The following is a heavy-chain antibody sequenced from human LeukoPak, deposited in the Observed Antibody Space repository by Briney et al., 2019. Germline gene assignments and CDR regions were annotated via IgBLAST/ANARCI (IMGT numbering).Heavy chain of an antibody. CDR2: INWNGGST. CDR3: ARVITMVRGVTHYYFDY. Sequence: PGGSLRLSCAASGFTFDDYGMSWVRQAPGKGLEWVSGINWNGGSTGYADSVKGRFTISRDNAKNSLYLQMNSLRAEDTALYYCARVITMVRGVTHYYFDYWGQGTLVTVSS. J-gene: IGHJ4*02. D-gene: IGHD3-10*01. V-gene: IGHV3-20*04. CDR1: GFTFDDYG.